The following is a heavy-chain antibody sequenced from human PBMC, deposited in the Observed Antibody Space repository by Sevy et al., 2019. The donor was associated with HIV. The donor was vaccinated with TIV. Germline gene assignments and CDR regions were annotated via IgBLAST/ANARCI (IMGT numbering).Heavy chain of an antibody. J-gene: IGHJ4*02. V-gene: IGHV3-15*07. CDR3: ATDIGLQWEPLGARFFDS. D-gene: IGHD3-3*01. CDR2: IKSETYSGTT. CDR1: GFTFTNAW. Sequence: GGSLRLSCAASGFTFTNAWMNWVRQVPGKGLEWVGRIKSETYSGTTDHAAPVKGRFTISRDDSDNTLNLQMNSLKTGDPAVYYCATDIGLQWEPLGARFFDSWGQGTLVTVSS.